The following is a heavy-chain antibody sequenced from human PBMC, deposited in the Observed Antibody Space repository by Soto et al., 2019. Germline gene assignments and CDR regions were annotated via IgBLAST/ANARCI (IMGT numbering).Heavy chain of an antibody. CDR1: GASISSHY. Sequence: SETLSLTCTVSGASISSHYWTWIRQPPGKGPEWIGYIYYSGITIYHPSLKSRVSISIDTSKSQFSLQLNSVTAADTAVYYCAKRGTSWSLDSWGQGNLVTVSS. CDR2: IYYSGIT. D-gene: IGHD6-13*01. V-gene: IGHV4-59*11. J-gene: IGHJ5*01. CDR3: AKRGTSWSLDS.